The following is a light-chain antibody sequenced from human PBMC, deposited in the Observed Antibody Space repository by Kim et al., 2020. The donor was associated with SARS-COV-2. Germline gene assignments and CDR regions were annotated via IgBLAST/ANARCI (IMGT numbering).Light chain of an antibody. CDR2: GNS. CDR3: QSYDSSLSGHYV. CDR1: SSNIGAGYD. V-gene: IGLV1-40*01. J-gene: IGLJ1*01. Sequence: VTNSGNGSSSNIGAGYDVHWYQQLPGKAPKLLIYGNSNRPSGVPDRCSGSKSGTSASLAITGLQAEDEADYYCQSYDSSLSGHYVFGTGTKVTVL.